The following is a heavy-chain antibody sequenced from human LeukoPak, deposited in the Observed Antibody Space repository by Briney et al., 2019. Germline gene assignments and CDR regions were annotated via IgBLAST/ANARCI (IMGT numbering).Heavy chain of an antibody. Sequence: GGSLRLSCAASGFTFSSYEMNWVRQAPGKGLEWVSYISSGSTIYYADSVKGRFTISRDNAKNSLYLQMNSLRAEDTAVYYCAELGITVIGGVWGKGTTVTISS. D-gene: IGHD3-10*02. CDR3: AELGITVIGGV. CDR1: GFTFSSYE. J-gene: IGHJ6*04. V-gene: IGHV3-48*03. CDR2: ISSGSTI.